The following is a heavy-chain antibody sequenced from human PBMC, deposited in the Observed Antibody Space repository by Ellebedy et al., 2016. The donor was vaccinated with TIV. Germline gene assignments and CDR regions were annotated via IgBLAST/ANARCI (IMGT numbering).Heavy chain of an antibody. CDR3: ATEFTSSGGGY. V-gene: IGHV3-30-3*01. D-gene: IGHD2-2*01. CDR2: ISYDGSTE. Sequence: GGSLRLSXAGSGFTFRSYAMHWVRQAPGKGPEWVAVISYDGSTEYYAGSVKGRFTISRDNSNNTLYLQMNSLRGEDTATYYCATEFTSSGGGYWGQGTLVTVSS. J-gene: IGHJ4*02. CDR1: GFTFRSYA.